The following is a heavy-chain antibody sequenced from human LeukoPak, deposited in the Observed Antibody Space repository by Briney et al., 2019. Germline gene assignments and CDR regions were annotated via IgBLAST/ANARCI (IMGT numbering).Heavy chain of an antibody. D-gene: IGHD5-18*01. Sequence: ASVKVSCKASGFTFTSSSIQWIRQARGQRLEWIGWIVGDSTDTHYAQRYQERVTIARDMSTSTAYLELSSLRSEDTAVYYCAADPDTTMAFDCWGQGTLVTVSS. CDR2: IVGDSTDT. V-gene: IGHV1-58*02. CDR1: GFTFTSSS. J-gene: IGHJ4*02. CDR3: AADPDTTMAFDC.